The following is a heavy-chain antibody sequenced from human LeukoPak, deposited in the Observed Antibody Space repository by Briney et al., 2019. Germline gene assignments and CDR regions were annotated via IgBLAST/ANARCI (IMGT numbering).Heavy chain of an antibody. V-gene: IGHV4-39*07. D-gene: IGHD6-13*01. CDR3: ARGYGSSSWYDY. CDR1: GGSISSSSYY. CDR2: IYYSGST. J-gene: IGHJ4*02. Sequence: PSETLSLTCTVSGGSISSSSYYWGWIRQPPGKGLEWIGSIYYSGSTYYNPSLKSRVTISVDTFKNQFSLKLSSVTAADAAVYYCARGYGSSSWYDYWGQGTLVTVSS.